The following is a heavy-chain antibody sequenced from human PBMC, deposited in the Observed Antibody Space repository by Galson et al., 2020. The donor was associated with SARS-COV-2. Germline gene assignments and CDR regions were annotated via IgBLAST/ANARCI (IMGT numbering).Heavy chain of an antibody. CDR3: AKASTVTTFWNRNSQNAFDI. J-gene: IGHJ3*02. CDR2: ISWNSGSI. Sequence: SLKISCAASGFTFDDYAMHWVRQAPGKGLEWVSGISWNSGSIGYADSVKGRFTISRDNAKNSLYLQMNSLRAEDTALYYCAKASTVTTFWNRNSQNAFDIWGQGTMVTVSS. CDR1: GFTFDDYA. D-gene: IGHD4-17*01. V-gene: IGHV3-9*01.